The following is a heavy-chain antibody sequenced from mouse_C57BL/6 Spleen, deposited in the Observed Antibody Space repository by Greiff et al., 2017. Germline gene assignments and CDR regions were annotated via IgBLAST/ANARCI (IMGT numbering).Heavy chain of an antibody. CDR1: GFTFSDYG. J-gene: IGHJ4*01. D-gene: IGHD2-3*01. Sequence: EVQLVESGGGLVQPGGSLKLSCAASGFTFSDYGMHWVRQAPEKGLEWVAYISSGSSTIYYADSVKGRFTISRDNAKNTLFLQMTSLRSEDTAMYYCARRRYDPYAMDYWGQGTSVTVSS. CDR2: ISSGSSTI. CDR3: ARRRYDPYAMDY. V-gene: IGHV5-17*01.